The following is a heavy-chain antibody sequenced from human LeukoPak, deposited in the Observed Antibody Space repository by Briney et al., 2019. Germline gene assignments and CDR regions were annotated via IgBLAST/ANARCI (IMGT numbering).Heavy chain of an antibody. CDR1: GFTFSSYG. Sequence: GGSLRLSCAASGFTFSSYGMHWVRQAPCKGLEWVAFMSYDERNKYYGDSVKGRFTISRDISKNTLYLQMDSLRAEDTAVYYCANGPMITFGGLTEREFDYWGQGTLVTVSS. D-gene: IGHD3-16*01. CDR2: MSYDERNK. J-gene: IGHJ4*02. CDR3: ANGPMITFGGLTEREFDY. V-gene: IGHV3-30*18.